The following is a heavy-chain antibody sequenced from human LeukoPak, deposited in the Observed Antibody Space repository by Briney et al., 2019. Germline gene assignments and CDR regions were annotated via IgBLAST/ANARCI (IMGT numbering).Heavy chain of an antibody. V-gene: IGHV1-46*01. J-gene: IGHJ4*02. CDR3: ARGPPLWFGESFFRY. D-gene: IGHD3-10*01. CDR1: GYTFTSYY. Sequence: ASVKVSCKASGYTFTSYYMHWVRQAPGQGLEWMGIINPSGGSTSYAQKFQGRVTMTRDTSTSTVYMELSSLGSEDTAVYYCARGPPLWFGESFFRYWGQGTLVTVSS. CDR2: INPSGGST.